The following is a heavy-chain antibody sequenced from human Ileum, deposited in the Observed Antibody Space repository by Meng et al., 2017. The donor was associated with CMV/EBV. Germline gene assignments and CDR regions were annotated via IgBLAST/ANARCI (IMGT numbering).Heavy chain of an antibody. CDR2: TDYRSKWDY. Sequence: QVLLQPSGPGLVDPSRTRSLTCDIPGDRCSPKNVALNWIRQSPLRGLEWLGRTDYRSKWDYEYSVSVKSRITISPDTSKNQFSLQLRSVTPEDTAVYYCARESELLRFDHWGQGTLVTVSS. J-gene: IGHJ4*02. D-gene: IGHD6-6*01. V-gene: IGHV6-1*01. CDR3: ARESELLRFDH. CDR1: GDRCSPKNVA.